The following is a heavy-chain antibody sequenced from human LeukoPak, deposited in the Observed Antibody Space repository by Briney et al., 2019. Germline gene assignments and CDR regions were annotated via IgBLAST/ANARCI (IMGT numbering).Heavy chain of an antibody. D-gene: IGHD3-22*01. CDR1: GFTFSSYA. CDR2: ISVSGGST. CDR3: AKIRFYYDSSFDYWYFDL. Sequence: TGGSLRLSCAASGFTFSSYAMSWVRQAPGKGLEWVSAISVSGGSTYYADSVKGRFTISRDNSKNTLYLQINSLRAEDAAIYYCAKIRFYYDSSFDYWYFDLWGRGTLVTVSS. J-gene: IGHJ2*01. V-gene: IGHV3-23*01.